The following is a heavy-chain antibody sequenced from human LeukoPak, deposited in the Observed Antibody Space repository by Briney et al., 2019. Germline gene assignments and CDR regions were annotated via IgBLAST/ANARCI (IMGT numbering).Heavy chain of an antibody. CDR3: ARVVWDGVIVAVQPAATPGSIDY. V-gene: IGHV4-34*01. CDR2: VNHSGST. Sequence: SETLSLTCAVYGGSFSGYYWSWIRQPPGKGLEWIGEVNHSGSTNYSPSLKSRVTISVDTSKNQFSLNLSSVTAADTAVYYCARVVWDGVIVAVQPAATPGSIDYWGQGTLVTVSS. D-gene: IGHD2-2*01. J-gene: IGHJ4*02. CDR1: GGSFSGYY.